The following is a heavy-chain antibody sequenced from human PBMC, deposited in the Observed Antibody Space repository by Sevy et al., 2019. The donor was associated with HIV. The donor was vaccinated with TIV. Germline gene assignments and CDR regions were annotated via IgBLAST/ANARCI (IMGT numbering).Heavy chain of an antibody. Sequence: GGSLRLSCAASGFTFSADWMNWVRQAPGKGLEWVANIKSDGSDKHYVDSVEGRFTISRDNAKNSLYLQMNGLGVEDTAVYYCAQEVFGRFDSWGQGTLVTVSS. V-gene: IGHV3-7*01. CDR2: IKSDGSDK. D-gene: IGHD3-16*01. CDR3: AQEVFGRFDS. J-gene: IGHJ4*02. CDR1: GFTFSADW.